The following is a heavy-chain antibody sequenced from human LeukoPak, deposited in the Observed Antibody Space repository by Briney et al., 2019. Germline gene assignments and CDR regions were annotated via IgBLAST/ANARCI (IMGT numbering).Heavy chain of an antibody. V-gene: IGHV3-49*04. CDR3: TRGQDIVVVVAATVTAFDI. Sequence: GGSLRLSCAASGFTLSGSAMHWVRQASGKGLEWVGFIRSKAYGGTTEYAASVKGRFTISRDDSKSIAYLQMNSLKTEDTAVYYCTRGQDIVVVVAATVTAFDIWGQGTMVTVSS. CDR2: IRSKAYGGTT. D-gene: IGHD2-15*01. J-gene: IGHJ3*02. CDR1: GFTLSGSA.